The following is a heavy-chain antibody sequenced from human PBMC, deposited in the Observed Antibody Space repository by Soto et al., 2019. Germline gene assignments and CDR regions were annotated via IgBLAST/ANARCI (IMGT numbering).Heavy chain of an antibody. Sequence: QVQLVESGGGVVQPGRSLRLSCAASGFTFSSYAMHWVRQAPGKGLEWVAVMSYDGSNKYYADSVKGRFTISRDNSKNTLYLQMNSLRAEDTAVYYCARFKRCSGGSCYPYFDYWGQGTLVTVSS. CDR1: GFTFSSYA. D-gene: IGHD2-15*01. CDR3: ARFKRCSGGSCYPYFDY. CDR2: MSYDGSNK. J-gene: IGHJ4*02. V-gene: IGHV3-30-3*01.